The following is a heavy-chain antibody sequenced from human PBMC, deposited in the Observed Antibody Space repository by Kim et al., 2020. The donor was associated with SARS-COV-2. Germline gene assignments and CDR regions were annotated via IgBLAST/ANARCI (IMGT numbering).Heavy chain of an antibody. Sequence: YAVSVKRRITIHPDTSKNQFSLQRNSVTPEDTAVYYCARGDYGIRFSFDIWGQGTMVTVSS. CDR3: ARGDYGIRFSFDI. V-gene: IGHV6-1*01. J-gene: IGHJ3*02. D-gene: IGHD4-17*01.